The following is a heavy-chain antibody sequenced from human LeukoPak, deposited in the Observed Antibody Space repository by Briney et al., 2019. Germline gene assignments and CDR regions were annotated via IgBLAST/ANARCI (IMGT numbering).Heavy chain of an antibody. J-gene: IGHJ4*02. CDR3: ANTHDYGDFIDY. Sequence: LTGGSLRLSCAPSGVTFSNYGMHWVRQAPGKGLVWVSRINSDGGSTNYTASVKGRFNISRDNAKNTLYLQMNSLRAEDTAVYYCANTHDYGDFIDYWGQGTLVTVSS. D-gene: IGHD4-17*01. V-gene: IGHV3-74*01. CDR2: INSDGGST. CDR1: GVTFSNYG.